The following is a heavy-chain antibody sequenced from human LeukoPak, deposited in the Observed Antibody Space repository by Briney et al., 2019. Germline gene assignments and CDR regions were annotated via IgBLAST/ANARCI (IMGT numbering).Heavy chain of an antibody. Sequence: PGGSLRLSCAASGFTFSSYAMSWVRQAPGKGLEWVSAISGSGGSTYYADSVKGRFTISRDNSKNTLYLQMNSLRAEDTAVYYCAKYVGRESYDCDAFDIWGQGTMVTVSS. J-gene: IGHJ3*02. V-gene: IGHV3-23*01. CDR2: ISGSGGST. D-gene: IGHD3-16*01. CDR3: AKYVGRESYDCDAFDI. CDR1: GFTFSSYA.